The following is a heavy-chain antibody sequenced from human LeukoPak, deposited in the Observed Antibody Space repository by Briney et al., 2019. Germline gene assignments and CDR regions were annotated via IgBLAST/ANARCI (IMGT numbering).Heavy chain of an antibody. CDR1: GGSFSGYY. CDR3: ARGPLNYYGSGRLFDY. D-gene: IGHD3-10*01. J-gene: IGHJ4*02. CDR2: INHSGST. V-gene: IGHV4-34*01. Sequence: KPSETLSLTCAVYGGSFSGYYWSWIRQPPGKGLEWIGEINHSGSTNYNPSLKSRVTISVDTSKNQFSPKLSSVTAADTAVYYCARGPLNYYGSGRLFDYWGQGTLVTVSS.